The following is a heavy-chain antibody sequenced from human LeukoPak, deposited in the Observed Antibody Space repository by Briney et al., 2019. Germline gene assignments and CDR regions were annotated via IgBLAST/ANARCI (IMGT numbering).Heavy chain of an antibody. D-gene: IGHD3-10*01. J-gene: IGHJ5*02. CDR1: GVSISSSSYY. CDR3: ARTYYGDNWFDP. V-gene: IGHV4-39*01. Sequence: SETLSLTCTVSGVSISSSSYYWGWIRQPPGKGLEWIGSIYYSGSTYYNPSLKSRVTISVDTSKNQFSLKLSSVTAADTAVYYCARTYYGDNWFDPWGQGTLVTVSS. CDR2: IYYSGST.